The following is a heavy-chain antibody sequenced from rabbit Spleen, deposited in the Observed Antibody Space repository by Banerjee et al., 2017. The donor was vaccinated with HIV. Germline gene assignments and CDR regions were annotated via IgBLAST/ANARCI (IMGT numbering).Heavy chain of an antibody. CDR1: GFTISSSYY. J-gene: IGHJ4*01. CDR2: IDPIFGST. Sequence: QSLEESGGGLVQPEGSLTLTCTASGFTISSSYYMCWVRQAPGKGLEWIGYIDPIFGSTYYASWVNGRFTISSHNAQNTLYLQLTSLTAADTATYFCAGRGTDYAEYGYIFNLWGQGTLVTVS. D-gene: IGHD6-1*01. V-gene: IGHV1S40*01. CDR3: AGRGTDYAEYGYIFNL.